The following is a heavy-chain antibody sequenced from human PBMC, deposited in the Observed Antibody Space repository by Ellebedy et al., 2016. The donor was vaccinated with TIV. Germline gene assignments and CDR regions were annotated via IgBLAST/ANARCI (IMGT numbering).Heavy chain of an antibody. CDR1: GDSISRVY. J-gene: IGHJ3*02. Sequence: MPSETLSLTCTVSGDSISRVYWSRIRQPPGKGLEWIGYINYSGSTNYTTSLKSRATISVDPSKNQFSLKRSSVTAADTAVYFCARVSPPPSSGSERTDAIDIWGQGTLVTVSS. D-gene: IGHD6-19*01. CDR2: INYSGST. V-gene: IGHV4-59*01. CDR3: ARVSPPPSSGSERTDAIDI.